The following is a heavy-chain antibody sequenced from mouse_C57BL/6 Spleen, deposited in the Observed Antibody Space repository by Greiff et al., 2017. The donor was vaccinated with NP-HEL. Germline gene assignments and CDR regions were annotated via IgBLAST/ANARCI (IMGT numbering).Heavy chain of an antibody. CDR2: IHPSDSDT. V-gene: IGHV1-74*01. D-gene: IGHD1-1*01. Sequence: QVQLKQPGAELVKPGASVKVSCKASGYTFTSYWMHWVKQRPGQGLEWIGRIHPSDSDTNYNQKFKGKATLTVDKSSSTAYMQLSSLTPEDSAVYYCAIGYYYGSSYDGAYAMDYWGQGTSVTVSS. J-gene: IGHJ4*01. CDR3: AIGYYYGSSYDGAYAMDY. CDR1: GYTFTSYW.